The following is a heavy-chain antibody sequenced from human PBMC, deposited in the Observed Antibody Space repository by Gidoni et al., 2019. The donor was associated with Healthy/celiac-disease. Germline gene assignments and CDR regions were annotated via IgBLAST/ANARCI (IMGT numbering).Heavy chain of an antibody. CDR3: ARDSDIVGAPSDY. Sequence: QVQLQESGPGLVKPSETQSLTCAVSGYSISSGYYWGWIRQPPGKGLEWIGSIYHSGSTYYNPSLKSRVTISVDTSKNQFSLKLSSVTAADTAVYYCARDSDIVGAPSDYWGQGTLVTVSS. D-gene: IGHD1-26*01. V-gene: IGHV4-38-2*02. CDR2: IYHSGST. J-gene: IGHJ4*02. CDR1: GYSISSGYY.